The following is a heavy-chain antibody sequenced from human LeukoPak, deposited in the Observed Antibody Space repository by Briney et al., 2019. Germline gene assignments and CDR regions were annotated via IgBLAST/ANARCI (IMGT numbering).Heavy chain of an antibody. CDR1: GYTFTSYD. CDR3: ARSGYSSVWYDGWNWFDP. D-gene: IGHD6-19*01. J-gene: IGHJ5*02. V-gene: IGHV1-8*03. CDR2: MNPNSGNT. Sequence: ASVKVSCKASGYTFTSYDINWVRQATGQGLEWMGWMNPNSGNTGYAQKFQGRVTITRNTSISTAYMELSSLRSEDTAVYYCARSGYSSVWYDGWNWFDPWGQGTLVTVSS.